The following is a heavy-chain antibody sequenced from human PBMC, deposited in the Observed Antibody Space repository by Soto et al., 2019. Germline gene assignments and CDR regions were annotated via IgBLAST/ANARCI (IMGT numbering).Heavy chain of an antibody. CDR3: ARLITMIVVVITSPMGWFDP. CDR1: GGSISSSSYY. J-gene: IGHJ5*02. CDR2: IYYSGST. V-gene: IGHV4-39*01. D-gene: IGHD3-22*01. Sequence: LSLTCTVSGGSISSSSYYWGWIRQPPGKGLEWIGSIYYSGSTYYNPSLKSRVTISVDTSKNQFSLKLSSVTAADTAVYYCARLITMIVVVITSPMGWFDPWGQGTLVTVSS.